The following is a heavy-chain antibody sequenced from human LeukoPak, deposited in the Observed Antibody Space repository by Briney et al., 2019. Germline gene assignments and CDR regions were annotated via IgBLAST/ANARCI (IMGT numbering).Heavy chain of an antibody. CDR1: GGSFSGYY. Sequence: PSETLSLTCTVYGGSFSGYYWTWIRQPPGKGLEWIGEINHRGSTNYNPSLKSRVTISVDTSKNHFSLKLSSVTAADTAVYYCAGQWLLQVGYFDYWGQGTLVTVSS. V-gene: IGHV4-34*01. CDR3: AGQWLLQVGYFDY. D-gene: IGHD6-19*01. CDR2: INHRGST. J-gene: IGHJ4*02.